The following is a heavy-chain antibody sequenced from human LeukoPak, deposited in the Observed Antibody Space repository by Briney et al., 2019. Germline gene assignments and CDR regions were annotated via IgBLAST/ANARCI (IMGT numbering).Heavy chain of an antibody. D-gene: IGHD6-13*01. CDR2: INPSGCST. J-gene: IGHJ1*01. CDR3: ARALAAAAGRRAAMMGD. CDR1: VYTFTNYY. Sequence: ASVKVSCKCSVYTFTNYYMHWLRQSPGQGLEWMGIINPSGCSTSYSQKFQGRVTLTRDMCTSTVYMEQSSLSSEATGVYYCARALAAAAGRRAAMMGDWGQGTMVPVSS. V-gene: IGHV1-46*01.